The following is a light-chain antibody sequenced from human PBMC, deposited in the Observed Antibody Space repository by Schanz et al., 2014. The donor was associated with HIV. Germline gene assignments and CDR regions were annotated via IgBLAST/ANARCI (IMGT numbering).Light chain of an antibody. J-gene: IGKJ4*01. CDR1: QSVSSSY. CDR2: AAS. V-gene: IGKV3-20*01. CDR3: QQYYSIPLT. Sequence: EIVLTQSPGTLSLSPGERATLSCRASQSVSSSYLAWYQQTPGQAPRLLIYAASSRATGIPDRFSGSGSGTDFTLTISSLQAEDVAVYYCQQYYSIPLTFGGGTRVEIK.